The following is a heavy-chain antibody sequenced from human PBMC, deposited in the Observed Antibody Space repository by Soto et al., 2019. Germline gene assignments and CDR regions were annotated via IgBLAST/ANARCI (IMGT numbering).Heavy chain of an antibody. CDR3: ANRNDYGSGSYFPFDH. V-gene: IGHV3-23*01. CDR1: GFTFSSYG. CDR2: ISGGGGST. D-gene: IGHD3-10*01. J-gene: IGHJ4*02. Sequence: EVQLLESGGGLVQPGGSLRLSCAASGFTFSSYGMSWVRQAPGKGLEWVSSISGGGGSTYYADSMKGRFTISRDNSKNTLYLQVSSLRAEDTAVYYCANRNDYGSGSYFPFDHWGQGTLVTVSS.